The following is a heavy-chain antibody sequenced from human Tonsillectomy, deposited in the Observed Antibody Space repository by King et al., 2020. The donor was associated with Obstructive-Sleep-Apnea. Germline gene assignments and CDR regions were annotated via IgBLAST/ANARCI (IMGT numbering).Heavy chain of an antibody. D-gene: IGHD2-15*01. CDR2: IYYSGRT. V-gene: IGHV4-39*07. J-gene: IGHJ6*02. CDR1: GASISSSTYY. Sequence: LQLQESGPGLVKPSETLSLTCTVSGASISSSTYYWGWIRLPPGKGLEWIGNIYYSGRTYYNPSLKSRLTISVDTSKNQFSLKLNSVTAADTAVHYCASELDTVVVVAADMYGLDVWGQGTTVTVSS. CDR3: ASELDTVVVVAADMYGLDV.